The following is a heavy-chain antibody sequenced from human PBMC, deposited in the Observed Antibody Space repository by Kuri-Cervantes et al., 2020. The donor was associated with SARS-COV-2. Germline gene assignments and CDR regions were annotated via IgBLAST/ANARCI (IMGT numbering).Heavy chain of an antibody. CDR1: GYTLTELS. CDR2: FDPEDGET. CDR3: ARDGGVYYYDSSGYFRPELWFDP. V-gene: IGHV1-24*01. D-gene: IGHD3-22*01. Sequence: ASVKVSCKVSGYTLTELSMHWVRQAPGKGLEWMGGFDPEDGETIYAQKFQGRVTMTEDTSTDTAYMELRSLRSDDTAVYYCARDGGVYYYDSSGYFRPELWFDPWGQGTLVTVSS. J-gene: IGHJ5*02.